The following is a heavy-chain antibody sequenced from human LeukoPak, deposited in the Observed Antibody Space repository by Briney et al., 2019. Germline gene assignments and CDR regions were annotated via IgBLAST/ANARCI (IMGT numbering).Heavy chain of an antibody. CDR3: AKDDLGDIVVVPAANFEDY. CDR2: IRYDGSNK. Sequence: QSGGSLRLSCAASGFTFSSYGMHWVRQAPGKGLEWVAFIRYDGSNKNYADSVKGRFTISRDNSKNTLYLQMNSLRAEDTAVYYCAKDDLGDIVVVPAANFEDYWGQGTLVTVSS. J-gene: IGHJ4*02. D-gene: IGHD2-2*01. V-gene: IGHV3-30*02. CDR1: GFTFSSYG.